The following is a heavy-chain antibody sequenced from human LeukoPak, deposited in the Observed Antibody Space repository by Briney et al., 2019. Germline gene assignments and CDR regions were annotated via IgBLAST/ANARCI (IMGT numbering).Heavy chain of an antibody. CDR3: ATQTGGRENY. V-gene: IGHV3-53*05. J-gene: IGHJ4*02. D-gene: IGHD2-15*01. Sequence: PGGSLRLSCAASGFTVSSNFMSWVRQAPGKGLEWVSVIYGGGSTYYSDSVKGRFTISRDNSKNTLYLQMNSLRAEDTAVYYCATQTGGRENYWGQGILVTVSS. CDR2: IYGGGST. CDR1: GFTVSSNF.